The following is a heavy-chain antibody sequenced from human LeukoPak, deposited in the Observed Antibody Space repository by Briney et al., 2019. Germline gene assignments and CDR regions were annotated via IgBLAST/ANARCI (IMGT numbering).Heavy chain of an antibody. V-gene: IGHV3-74*01. CDR2: INSDGSIT. D-gene: IGHD5-18*01. CDR1: GFTFTTYW. J-gene: IGHJ6*02. CDR3: ARDAVDTANAV. Sequence: GGSLRLSCAASGFTFTTYWMHWVRQSPGKGLVWASHINSDGSITSYADSVKGRFTISRDNAKNTLYLQMNSLRAEDTAVYYCARDAVDTANAVWGQGTTVTVSS.